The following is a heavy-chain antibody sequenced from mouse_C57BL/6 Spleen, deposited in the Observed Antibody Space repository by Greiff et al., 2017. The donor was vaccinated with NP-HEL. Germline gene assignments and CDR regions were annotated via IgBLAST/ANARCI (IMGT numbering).Heavy chain of an antibody. CDR2: LSSGSSTI. V-gene: IGHV5-17*01. Sequence: EVKLVESGGGLVKPGGSLKLSCAASGFPFSDYGMHWVRQAPEKGLEWVAYLSSGSSTIYYADTVKGRFTISRDNAKNTLFLQMTSLRSEDTAMYYCARAIVGYFDVWGTGTTVTVSS. D-gene: IGHD1-3*01. J-gene: IGHJ1*03. CDR3: ARAIVGYFDV. CDR1: GFPFSDYG.